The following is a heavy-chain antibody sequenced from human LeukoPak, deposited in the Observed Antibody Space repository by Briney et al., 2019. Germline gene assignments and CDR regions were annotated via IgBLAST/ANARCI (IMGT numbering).Heavy chain of an antibody. CDR2: INHSGST. Sequence: ETLSLTCAVYGGSFSGYYWSWIRQPPGKGLEWIGEINHSGSTNYNPSLKSRVTISVDTSKNQFSLKLGSVTAADTAVYYCARGRGFFNSGFYFDYWGQGTLVTVSS. J-gene: IGHJ4*02. D-gene: IGHD3-22*01. CDR3: ARGRGFFNSGFYFDY. CDR1: GGSFSGYY. V-gene: IGHV4-34*01.